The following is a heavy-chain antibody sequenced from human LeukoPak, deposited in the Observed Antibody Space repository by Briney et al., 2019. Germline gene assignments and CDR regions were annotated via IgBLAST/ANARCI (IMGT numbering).Heavy chain of an antibody. CDR3: ARGTTWLQSAGHFDY. CDR2: IWYDGSNK. Sequence: PGESLRLSCAASGFTFSSYGMHWVRQAPGKGLEWVAVIWYDGSNKYYADSVKGRFTISRDNSKNTLYLQMNSLRAEDTAVYYCARGTTWLQSAGHFDYWGQGTLVTVSS. J-gene: IGHJ4*02. V-gene: IGHV3-33*01. CDR1: GFTFSSYG. D-gene: IGHD5-24*01.